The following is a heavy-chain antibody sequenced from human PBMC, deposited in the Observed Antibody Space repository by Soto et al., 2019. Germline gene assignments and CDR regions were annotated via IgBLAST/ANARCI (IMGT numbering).Heavy chain of an antibody. Sequence: SMKVSCKASGGTFSSYAISWVRQAPGQGLEWKGGIIPIFGTANYAQKFQGRVTITADESTSTAYMELSSLRPEDTAVYYCARGNLKYQLPSYYYGMDVWGQGTTVTVSS. CDR2: IIPIFGTA. J-gene: IGHJ6*02. V-gene: IGHV1-69*13. CDR3: ARGNLKYQLPSYYYGMDV. D-gene: IGHD2-2*01. CDR1: GGTFSSYA.